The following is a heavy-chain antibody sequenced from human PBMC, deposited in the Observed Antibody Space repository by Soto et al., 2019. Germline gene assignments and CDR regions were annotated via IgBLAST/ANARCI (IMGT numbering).Heavy chain of an antibody. Sequence: ASVKVSCKASGYTFTGYYMHWVRQAPGQGLEWMGWINPNSGGTNYAQKFQGWVTMTGDTSISTAYMELSRLRSDDTAVYYCARHSKTRGETLPPDSWGQGTLVTVSS. CDR3: ARHSKTRGETLPPDS. CDR1: GYTFTGYY. V-gene: IGHV1-2*04. J-gene: IGHJ4*02. D-gene: IGHD3-16*01. CDR2: INPNSGGT.